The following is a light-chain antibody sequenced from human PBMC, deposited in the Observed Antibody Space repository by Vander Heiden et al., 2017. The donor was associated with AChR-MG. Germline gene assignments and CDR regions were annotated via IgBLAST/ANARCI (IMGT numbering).Light chain of an antibody. CDR1: QSVGSF. J-gene: IGKJ5*01. CDR2: VAS. CDR3: QHRRA. Sequence: EIVLTQSPATLSLSPGERASLSCRTSQSVGSFLAWYQQKPGQAPRLLMYVASNRATGIPARFSGSGSVTDFTLTISSLEPEDFAVYYCQHRRAFGQGTRLEIK. V-gene: IGKV3-11*01.